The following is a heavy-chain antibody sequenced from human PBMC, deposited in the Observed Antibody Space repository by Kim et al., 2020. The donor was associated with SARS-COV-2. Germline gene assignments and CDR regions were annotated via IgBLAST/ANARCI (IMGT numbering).Heavy chain of an antibody. CDR2: IWYDGTNE. J-gene: IGHJ6*02. Sequence: GGSLRLSCAASGFTFSTYAMHWVRQAPGKGLEWVALIWYDGTNEYYADSVKGRFTVSRDNSKNTLYVQMNSLTSEDTAVYYCARGRLRLYYDMDVWGQGTTVTVSS. D-gene: IGHD5-12*01. CDR3: ARGRLRLYYDMDV. CDR1: GFTFSTYA. V-gene: IGHV3-33*08.